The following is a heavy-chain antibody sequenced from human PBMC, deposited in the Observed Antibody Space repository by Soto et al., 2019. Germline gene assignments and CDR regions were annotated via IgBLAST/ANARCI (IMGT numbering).Heavy chain of an antibody. J-gene: IGHJ4*02. V-gene: IGHV4-30-4*01. CDR2: IYYSGST. CDR1: GGSISSGDYY. Sequence: SETLSLTCTVSGGSISSGDYYWSWIRQPPGKGLEWIGYIYYSGSTYYNPSLKSRVTISVDTSKNQFSLKLSSVTAADTAVYYCARMTTVTSIIDYWGQGTLVTV. CDR3: ARMTTVTSIIDY. D-gene: IGHD4-17*01.